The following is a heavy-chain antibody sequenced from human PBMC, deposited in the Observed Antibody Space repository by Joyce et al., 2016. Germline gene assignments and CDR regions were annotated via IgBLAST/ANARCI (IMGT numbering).Heavy chain of an antibody. V-gene: IGHV4-39*01. CDR3: PRTPFDWDNYFNP. Sequence: QLQLQESGPGLVKPSETLSLTCTVSGGSLSTKNHYWGWIRQSPGKGLEWIGSIFYTGSTYYNPSLKSRITMSVDTSENQFSLRLRSLTAADTAVYYCPRTPFDWDNYFNPWGQGTLVTVSS. CDR2: IFYTGST. D-gene: IGHD3-9*01. CDR1: GGSLSTKNHY. J-gene: IGHJ5*02.